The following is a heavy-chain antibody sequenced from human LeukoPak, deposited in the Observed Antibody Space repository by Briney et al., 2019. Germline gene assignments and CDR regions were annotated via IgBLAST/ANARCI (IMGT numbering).Heavy chain of an antibody. D-gene: IGHD2-21*02. Sequence: SQTLSLTCTVSGGSISSGSYYWSWIRQPAGKGLEWIGRIYTSGSTKYNPSLKSRVTISVDTSKNQFSLKLSSVTAADTAVYYCARIYCGGDCRGYYYMDVWGKGTTVTISS. J-gene: IGHJ6*03. CDR1: GGSISSGSYY. CDR3: ARIYCGGDCRGYYYMDV. CDR2: IYTSGST. V-gene: IGHV4-61*02.